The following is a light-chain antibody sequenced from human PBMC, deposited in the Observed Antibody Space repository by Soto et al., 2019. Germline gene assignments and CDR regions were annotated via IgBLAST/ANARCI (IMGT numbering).Light chain of an antibody. CDR3: QSYDTSLSAHVV. V-gene: IGLV1-40*01. CDR1: SSNIGAGYV. Sequence: QSVLTQPPSVSGAPGQRVTISCTGSSSNIGAGYVVHWYQQLPRTAPKLLIYGNTNRPSGVPDRFSGSKSGTSASLAITGLQAGDEADYYCQSYDTSLSAHVVFGGGTKLTVL. CDR2: GNT. J-gene: IGLJ2*01.